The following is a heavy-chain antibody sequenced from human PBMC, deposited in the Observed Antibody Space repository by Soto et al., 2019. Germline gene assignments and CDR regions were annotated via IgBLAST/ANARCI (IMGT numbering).Heavy chain of an antibody. CDR3: ARVRGNQLLGWFDP. D-gene: IGHD2-2*01. CDR2: IYHSGST. Sequence: PSETLSLTCAVSGGSISSSNWWSWVRQPPGKGLEWIGEIYHSGSTNYNPSLKSRVTISVDKSKNQFSLKLSSVTAADTAVYYCARVRGNQLLGWFDPWGQGTLVTVS. V-gene: IGHV4-4*02. J-gene: IGHJ5*02. CDR1: GGSISSSNW.